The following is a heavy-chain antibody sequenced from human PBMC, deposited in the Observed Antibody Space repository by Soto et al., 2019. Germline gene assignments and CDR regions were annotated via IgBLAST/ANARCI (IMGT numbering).Heavy chain of an antibody. D-gene: IGHD5-12*01. J-gene: IGHJ6*02. CDR1: GYTFTSYG. Sequence: ASVKVSCKASGYTFTSYGISWVRQAPGQGLEWMGWISAYNGNTNYAQKLQGRVTMTTDTSTSTAYMELSSLRLEDTAVYYCARGRGYSGDDHYYYFDMDVWGQGTTVTVSS. CDR2: ISAYNGNT. V-gene: IGHV1-18*01. CDR3: ARGRGYSGDDHYYYFDMDV.